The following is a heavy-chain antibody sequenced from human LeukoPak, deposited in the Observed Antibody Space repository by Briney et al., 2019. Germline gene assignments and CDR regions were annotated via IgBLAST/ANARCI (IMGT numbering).Heavy chain of an antibody. J-gene: IGHJ6*02. D-gene: IGHD1-7*01. CDR3: ARDRGITGTTRTAHYYYYGMDV. CDR1: GFTVSSNY. Sequence: GGSLRLSCAASGFTVSSNYMSWVRQAPGKGLEWVSYISSSSSTIYYADSVKGRFTISRDNAKNSLYLQMNSLRDEDTAVYYCARDRGITGTTRTAHYYYYGMDVWGQGTTVTVSS. V-gene: IGHV3-48*02. CDR2: ISSSSSTI.